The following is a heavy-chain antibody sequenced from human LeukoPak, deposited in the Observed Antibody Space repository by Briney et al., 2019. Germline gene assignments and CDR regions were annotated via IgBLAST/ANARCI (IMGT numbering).Heavy chain of an antibody. D-gene: IGHD3-22*01. CDR3: ARHLESGYYYEGYTTHTNY. V-gene: IGHV3-21*01. Sequence: GGSLRLSCAASGFTFSSYSVNWVRQAPGKGLGWVSSISSSSSYIYYADSVKGRFTISRDNAKNSLYLQMNSLRAEDTAVYYCARHLESGYYYEGYTTHTNYWGQGTLVTVSS. J-gene: IGHJ4*02. CDR1: GFTFSSYS. CDR2: ISSSSSYI.